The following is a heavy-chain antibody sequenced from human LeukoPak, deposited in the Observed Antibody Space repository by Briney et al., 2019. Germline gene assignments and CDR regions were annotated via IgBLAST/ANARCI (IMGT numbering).Heavy chain of an antibody. CDR1: GLMFDDSA. Sequence: GGSLRLSCAASGLMFDDSAMHWVRQAPGKGLEWVSLISGDGVSTFYADSVKGRFTISRDNSKNSLPLQMDSLTTEDTALCYCAKEGYSHTSNYFDNWGQGILVTVSS. CDR3: AKEGYSHTSNYFDN. J-gene: IGHJ4*02. D-gene: IGHD2-15*01. V-gene: IGHV3-43*02. CDR2: ISGDGVST.